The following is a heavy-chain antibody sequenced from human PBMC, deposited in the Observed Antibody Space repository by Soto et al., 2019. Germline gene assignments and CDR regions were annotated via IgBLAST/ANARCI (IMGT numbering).Heavy chain of an antibody. CDR2: IYPGDSDT. CDR1: GYSFISSW. J-gene: IGHJ4*02. Sequence: PGESLKISCQASGYSFISSWIGWVRQRPGKGLGWMGIIYPGDSDTRYSPSSQGQVTISADKSTSTAYLQWSSLKASDTATYYCARMMAASGTAFDYWGQGALVTVSS. V-gene: IGHV5-51*01. CDR3: ARMMAASGTAFDY. D-gene: IGHD6-13*01.